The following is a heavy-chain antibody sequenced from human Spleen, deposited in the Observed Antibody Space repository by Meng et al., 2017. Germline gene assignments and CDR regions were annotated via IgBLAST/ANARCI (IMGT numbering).Heavy chain of an antibody. CDR1: GGTFSSYA. V-gene: IGHV1-69*13. CDR3: ARGFVGYSSSWYVFYYYGMDV. D-gene: IGHD6-13*01. CDR2: IIPISGTA. J-gene: IGHJ6*02. Sequence: SVKVSCKASGGTFSSYAISWVRQAPGQGLEWMGGIIPISGTANYAQKFQGRVTITADESTSTAYMELSSLRSEDTAVYYCARGFVGYSSSWYVFYYYGMDVWGQGTTVPFTS.